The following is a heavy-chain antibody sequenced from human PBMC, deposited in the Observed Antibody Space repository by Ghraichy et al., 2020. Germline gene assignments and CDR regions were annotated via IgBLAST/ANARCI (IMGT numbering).Heavy chain of an antibody. J-gene: IGHJ4*02. CDR3: ARGRPLYDATGFYSIIDY. CDR2: IYWNDVK. D-gene: IGHD3-22*01. Sequence: SGPTLVKPTQTLTLTCTFSGFSLKTSGVGVGWIRQPPGEALEWLALIYWNDVKRFNTSLKSGLTITKDASRNRVVLTMTNINSVDTGTYYCARGRPLYDATGFYSIIDYWGQGTLITVSA. V-gene: IGHV2-5*01. CDR1: GFSLKTSGVG.